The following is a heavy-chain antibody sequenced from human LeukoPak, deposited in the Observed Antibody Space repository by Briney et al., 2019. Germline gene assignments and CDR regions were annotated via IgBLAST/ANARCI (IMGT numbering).Heavy chain of an antibody. Sequence: GRSLRLSCAASGFTFSSYGMHWVRQAPGKGLEWVAVISYDGSNKYYADSVKGRFTISRDNSKNTLYLQMDTLRAEDTALYYCAREPQFYGNDFWGQGTLVTVSS. J-gene: IGHJ4*02. CDR3: AREPQFYGNDF. CDR2: ISYDGSNK. CDR1: GFTFSSYG. V-gene: IGHV3-30*03. D-gene: IGHD2/OR15-2a*01.